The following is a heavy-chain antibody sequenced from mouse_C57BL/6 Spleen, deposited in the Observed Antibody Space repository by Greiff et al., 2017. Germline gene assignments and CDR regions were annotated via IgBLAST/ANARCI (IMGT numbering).Heavy chain of an antibody. V-gene: IGHV1-55*01. J-gene: IGHJ2*01. D-gene: IGHD2-3*01. CDR1: CYTFTSYW. CDR2: IYPGSGST. Sequence: QVQLQQPGAELVKPGASVKMSCKASCYTFTSYWITWVKQRPGQGLEWIGDIYPGSGSTNYNEKFKSKATLTVDTSSSTAYMQLSGLTSEDSAVYYCARWDESGDGYYVSDYWGQGTTLTVSS. CDR3: ARWDESGDGYYVSDY.